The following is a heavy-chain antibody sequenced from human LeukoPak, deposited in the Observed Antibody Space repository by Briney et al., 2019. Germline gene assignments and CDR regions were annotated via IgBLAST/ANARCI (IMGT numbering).Heavy chain of an antibody. V-gene: IGHV4-59*01. CDR3: ARGLRVYSSGWSFDY. Sequence: PSETLSLTCTVSGGSISSYYWSWIRQPPGKGLEWIGYIYYSGSTNYNLSLKSRVTISVDTSKNQFSLKLSSVTAADTAVYYCARGLRVYSSGWSFDYWGQGTLVTVSS. D-gene: IGHD6-19*01. J-gene: IGHJ4*02. CDR2: IYYSGST. CDR1: GGSISSYY.